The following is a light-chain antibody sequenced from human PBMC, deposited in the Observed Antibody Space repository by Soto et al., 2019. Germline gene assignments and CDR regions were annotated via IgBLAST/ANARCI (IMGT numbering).Light chain of an antibody. V-gene: IGLV2-8*01. CDR1: SSDVGGYNY. CDR2: EVS. J-gene: IGLJ1*01. Sequence: QSVLTQPPSASLSPGQSVTISCTGTSSDVGGYNYVSWYQQHPGKAPKLMIYEVSKRPSGVPDRFSGSKSGNTASLTVSGLQAEDEADYYCSSYVGSNTLYVFGTGTKVTVL. CDR3: SSYVGSNTLYV.